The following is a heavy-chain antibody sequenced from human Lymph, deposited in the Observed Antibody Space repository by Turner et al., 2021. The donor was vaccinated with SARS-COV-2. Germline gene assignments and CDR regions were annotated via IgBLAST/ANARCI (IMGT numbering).Heavy chain of an antibody. CDR2: IILMLDIA. V-gene: IGHV1-69*04. Sequence: QVQLVQSGAEVKKPGSSVTVSCKASGGTFSSYAISWVRQAPGQGLEWMGRIILMLDIANYAKKFQGRVTITADKSTSTAYMELSSLRSEDTAVYYCARDVTGPLGYWGQGTLVTVSS. CDR1: GGTFSSYA. J-gene: IGHJ4*02. CDR3: ARDVTGPLGY. D-gene: IGHD1-20*01.